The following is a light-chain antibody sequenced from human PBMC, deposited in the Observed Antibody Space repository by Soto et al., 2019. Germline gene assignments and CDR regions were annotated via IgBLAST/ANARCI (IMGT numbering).Light chain of an antibody. CDR3: QQYETFSGT. CDR2: DAS. CDR1: QSISSW. J-gene: IGKJ1*01. Sequence: DIQMTQSPSTLSASVGDRVTITCRASQSISSWLAWYQQKPGKAPKLLIYDASALPRGVPSRFSGSGSGKKFTLTTAGLQPDDFATFYCQQYETFSGTFGPGTKGE. V-gene: IGKV1-5*01.